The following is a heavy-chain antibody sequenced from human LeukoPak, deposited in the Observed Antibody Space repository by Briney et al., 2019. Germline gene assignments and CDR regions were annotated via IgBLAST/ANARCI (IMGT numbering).Heavy chain of an antibody. J-gene: IGHJ4*02. CDR2: ISGSGGST. D-gene: IGHD6-19*01. CDR1: GFTFSSYA. Sequence: GWSLRLSCAASGFTFSSYAMSWVRRAPGKGLEWVSAISGSGGSTYYADSVKGRFTISRDNSKNTLYLQMNSLRAEDTAVYYCAKVPRGSGWSHFDYWGQGTLVTVSS. V-gene: IGHV3-23*01. CDR3: AKVPRGSGWSHFDY.